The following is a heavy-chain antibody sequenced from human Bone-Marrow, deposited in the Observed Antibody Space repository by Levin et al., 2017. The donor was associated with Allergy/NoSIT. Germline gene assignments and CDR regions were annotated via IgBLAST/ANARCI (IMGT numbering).Heavy chain of an antibody. D-gene: IGHD3-10*01. CDR2: IYWDDDK. J-gene: IGHJ4*02. CDR1: GFSLSSNGVG. Sequence: QTLSLTCTFSGFSLSSNGVGVGWIRQAPGKALEWLALIYWDDDKRYSPSLKSRLNITKDTPKNQVVLTMTNMAPVDTGTYYCAHHKFWFGEFPFDFWGRGRLVTVSS. CDR3: AHHKFWFGEFPFDF. V-gene: IGHV2-5*02.